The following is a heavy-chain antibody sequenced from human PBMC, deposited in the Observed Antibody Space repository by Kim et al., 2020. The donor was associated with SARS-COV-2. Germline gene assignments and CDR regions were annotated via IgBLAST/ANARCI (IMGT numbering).Heavy chain of an antibody. CDR1: GHIFTSYY. D-gene: IGHD6-6*01. CDR3: ARRGSSSVTYYAMDV. V-gene: IGHV1-46*01. CDR2: INPSGGAT. Sequence: ASVKVSCKASGHIFTSYYMLWVRQAPGQGLEWMGMINPSGGATTYAQKFQGRVTMTRDTSTSTVYMELNCLRSEDTAVYYCARRGSSSVTYYAMDVWGQGTTVSVSS. J-gene: IGHJ6*02.